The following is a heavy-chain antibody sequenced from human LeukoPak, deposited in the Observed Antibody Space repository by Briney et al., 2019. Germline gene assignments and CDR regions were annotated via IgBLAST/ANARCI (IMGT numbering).Heavy chain of an antibody. CDR3: AKQTAEGDYDFWSGYYGFDY. J-gene: IGHJ4*02. V-gene: IGHV3-23*01. CDR1: GFTFSTYA. Sequence: GGSLRLSCAASGFTFSTYAMTWVRQAPGKGLEWVSAISGNGGSTYSADSVKGRFTISRDNSKNTPYLQMNSLRAEDTALYYCAKQTAEGDYDFWSGYYGFDYWGQGTLVTVSS. CDR2: ISGNGGST. D-gene: IGHD3-3*01.